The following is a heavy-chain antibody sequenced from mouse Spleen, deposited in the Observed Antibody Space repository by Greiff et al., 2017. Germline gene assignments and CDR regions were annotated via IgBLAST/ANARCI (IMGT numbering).Heavy chain of an antibody. CDR2: ISYDGSN. CDR1: GYSITSGYY. D-gene: IGHD4-1*01. Sequence: EVQLQQSGPGLVKPSQSLSLTCSVTGYSITSGYYWNWIRQFPGNKLEWMGYISYDGSNNYNPSLKNRISITRDTSKNQFFLKLNSVTTEDTATYYCAKEGLGPWFAYWGQGTLVTVSA. J-gene: IGHJ3*01. CDR3: AKEGLGPWFAY. V-gene: IGHV3-6*01.